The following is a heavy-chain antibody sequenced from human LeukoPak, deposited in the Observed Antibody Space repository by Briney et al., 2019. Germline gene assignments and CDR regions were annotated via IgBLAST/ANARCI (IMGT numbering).Heavy chain of an antibody. CDR2: ISSSGNNT. V-gene: IGHV3-23*01. J-gene: IGHJ6*03. CDR3: ARVLRYCSGGNCYSGGLGYMDV. D-gene: IGHD2-15*01. CDR1: GFTFNSYA. Sequence: GGSLRLSCAASGFTFNSYAMNWVRQAPGKGLEWVSTISSSGNNTYYTDSVKGRFTISRDNSKNTLFLQMNSLRVDDTAVYYCARVLRYCSGGNCYSGGLGYMDVWGKGTTVTISS.